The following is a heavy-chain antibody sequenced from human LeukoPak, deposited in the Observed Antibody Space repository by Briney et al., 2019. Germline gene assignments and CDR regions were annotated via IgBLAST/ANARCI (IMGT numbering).Heavy chain of an antibody. CDR1: GGSISSSSYY. CDR3: AREAVLRKNSDYYYYMDV. D-gene: IGHD3-3*01. Sequence: SETLSLTCTVSGGSISSSSYYWGWIRQPPGKGLEWIGSIYYSGSTYYNPSLKSRVTISVDTSKNQFSLKLSSVTAADTAVYYCAREAVLRKNSDYYYYMDVWGKGTTVTVSS. CDR2: IYYSGST. V-gene: IGHV4-39*07. J-gene: IGHJ6*03.